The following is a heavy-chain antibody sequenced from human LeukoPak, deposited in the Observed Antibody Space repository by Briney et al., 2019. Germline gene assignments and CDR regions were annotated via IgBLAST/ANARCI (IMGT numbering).Heavy chain of an antibody. Sequence: GGSLRLSCAASGFTFSTYNMIWVRQAPGKGLEWVSSISDSSTFIYYADSVKGRFTISRDNAENSLFLQMNSLRAEDTAIYYCARDQRYCSSSSCPWEPFDYWGQGTLVTVSS. CDR2: ISDSSTFI. V-gene: IGHV3-21*01. CDR1: GFTFSTYN. CDR3: ARDQRYCSSSSCPWEPFDY. J-gene: IGHJ4*02. D-gene: IGHD2-2*01.